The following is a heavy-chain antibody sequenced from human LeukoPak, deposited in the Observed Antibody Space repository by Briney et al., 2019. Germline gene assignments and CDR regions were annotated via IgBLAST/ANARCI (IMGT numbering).Heavy chain of an antibody. CDR3: TRERRGSYYAFES. CDR2: ITTSGNST. Sequence: GGSLRLSCAASGFSFSDYYMSWVRQAPGKGLEWISYITTSGNSTKYADSVKGRFTISRDNAKNSVVLQMNSLGAEDTAVYYCTRERRGSYYAFESWGQGTLVSVSS. D-gene: IGHD3-16*01. CDR1: GFSFSDYY. V-gene: IGHV3-11*01. J-gene: IGHJ4*02.